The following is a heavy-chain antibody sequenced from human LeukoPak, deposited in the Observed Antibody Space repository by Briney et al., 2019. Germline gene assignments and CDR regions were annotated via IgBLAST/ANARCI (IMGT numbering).Heavy chain of an antibody. CDR1: GYTFTGYY. Sequence: GASVKVSCKASGYTFTGYYMHWVRQAPGQGLEWMGWINPNSGGTNYAQKLQGRVTMTTDTSTSTAYMELRSLRSDDTAVYYCAREYSYGSPRVDYWGQGTLVTVSS. V-gene: IGHV1-2*02. J-gene: IGHJ4*02. CDR2: INPNSGGT. CDR3: AREYSYGSPRVDY. D-gene: IGHD5-18*01.